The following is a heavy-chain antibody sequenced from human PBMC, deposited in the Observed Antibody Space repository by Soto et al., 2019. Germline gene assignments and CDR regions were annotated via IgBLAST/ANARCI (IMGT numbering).Heavy chain of an antibody. CDR2: IYPGDSDT. CDR1: GYSFTSYW. Sequence: GESLKISCKGSGYSFTSYWIGWVRQMPVKGLEWMGIIYPGDSDTRYSPSFQGQVTISADKSISTAYLQWSSLKASDTAMYYCARRGVWSSWAGSGFEPSGEGTLVSVAS. D-gene: IGHD6-13*01. CDR3: ARRGVWSSWAGSGFEP. J-gene: IGHJ5*02. V-gene: IGHV5-51*01.